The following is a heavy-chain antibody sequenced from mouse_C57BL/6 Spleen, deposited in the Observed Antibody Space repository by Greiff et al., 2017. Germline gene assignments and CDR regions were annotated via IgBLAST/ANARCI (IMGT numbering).Heavy chain of an antibody. V-gene: IGHV5-4*03. J-gene: IGHJ1*03. Sequence: DVMLVESGGGLVKPGGSLKLSCAASGFTFSSYAMSWVRQTPEKRLEWVATISDGGSYTYYPDNVKGRFTISRDNAKNNLYLQMSHLKSEDTAMYYCARCITTVVARYFDVWGTGTTVTGSS. CDR1: GFTFSSYA. CDR3: ARCITTVVARYFDV. CDR2: ISDGGSYT. D-gene: IGHD1-1*01.